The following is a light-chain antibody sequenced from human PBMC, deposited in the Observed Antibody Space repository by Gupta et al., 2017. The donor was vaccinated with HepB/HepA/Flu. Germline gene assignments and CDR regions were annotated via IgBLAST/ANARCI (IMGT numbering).Light chain of an antibody. J-gene: IGLJ2*01. CDR1: SSNIGSNS. CDR2: TNI. CDR3: AAWDATLKTVL. Sequence: QAVLTQPPSASGTPGQRVTISCSGGSSNIGSNSVPWYQQLPGKAPRLLIYTNIQRPSGVPARFSCSTSCTSSSPPIICLHSEDEADVYCAAWDATLKTVLFGGGTKLTVL. V-gene: IGLV1-44*01.